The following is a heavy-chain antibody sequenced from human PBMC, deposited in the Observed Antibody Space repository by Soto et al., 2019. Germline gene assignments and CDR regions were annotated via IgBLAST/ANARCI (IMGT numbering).Heavy chain of an antibody. CDR3: ASRSARSGSLKLPYGFDP. CDR1: GFTFRSSD. Sequence: EVQVLESGGGLVQPGGSLRLSCVASGFTFRSSDMSWVRQAPGKGLEWVASISAGGDTKYNGASVKGRFTISRDNSKNTVYLQMNTLRVENTAIYYCASRSARSGSLKLPYGFDPWGQGALVTVSS. V-gene: IGHV3-23*01. J-gene: IGHJ5*02. CDR2: ISAGGDTK. D-gene: IGHD1-26*01.